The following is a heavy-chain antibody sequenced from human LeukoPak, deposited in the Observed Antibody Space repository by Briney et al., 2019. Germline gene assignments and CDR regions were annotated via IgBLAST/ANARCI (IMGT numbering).Heavy chain of an antibody. J-gene: IGHJ4*02. V-gene: IGHV3-23*01. CDR1: GFTFSSYA. CDR3: ARAAPYSGDDYSDY. Sequence: GGSLRLSCAASGFTFSSYAMSWVRQVPGKWLEWVSAISGSGGSTYYADSVKGRFTISRDNSKNTLYLQMNSLRAEDTAVYYCARAAPYSGDDYSDYWGQGTLVTVSS. CDR2: ISGSGGST. D-gene: IGHD5-12*01.